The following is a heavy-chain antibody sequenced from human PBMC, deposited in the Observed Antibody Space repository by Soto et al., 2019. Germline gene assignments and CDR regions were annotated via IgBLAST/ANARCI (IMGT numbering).Heavy chain of an antibody. CDR2: MFYGVST. J-gene: IGHJ4*02. V-gene: IGHV4-39*01. CDR1: GSSINSSGYY. CDR3: ARLPSRHLVDY. D-gene: IGHD3-3*02. Sequence: SETLSPTCTVSGSSINSSGYYWGWVRQPPRKGLEWIGSMFYGVSTYYNPSLKSRVTVSVDASKNQFSLNLRSVTAADTAVYYCARLPSRHLVDYWGQGTLVTVSS.